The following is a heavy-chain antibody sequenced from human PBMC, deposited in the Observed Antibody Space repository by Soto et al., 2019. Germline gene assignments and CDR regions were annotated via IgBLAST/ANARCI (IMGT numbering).Heavy chain of an antibody. CDR1: GGSISSSSYY. D-gene: IGHD5-18*01. V-gene: IGHV4-39*01. CDR3: ERHERGYSYGSSYFDY. J-gene: IGHJ4*02. CDR2: IYYSGST. Sequence: SETLSLTCTVSGGSISSSSYYWGWIRQPPGKGLEWIGSIYYSGSTYYNPSLKSRVTISVDTSKNQFSLKLSSVTAADTAVYYCERHERGYSYGSSYFDYWGQRTLVSASS.